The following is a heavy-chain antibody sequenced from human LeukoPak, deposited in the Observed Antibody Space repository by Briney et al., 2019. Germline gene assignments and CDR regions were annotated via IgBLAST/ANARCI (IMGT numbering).Heavy chain of an antibody. V-gene: IGHV3-7*01. CDR2: IKLDGSEE. J-gene: IGHJ6*02. Sequence: GGSLRLSCAASGFTFGSYWMSWVRQAPGKGLEWVASIKLDGSEENYVDSVKGRFTISRDNAKNSLYLQLNSLRAEDTAVFYCARLDYYDSSGRYYYGMDVWGQGTTVTVSS. CDR1: GFTFGSYW. CDR3: ARLDYYDSSGRYYYGMDV. D-gene: IGHD3-22*01.